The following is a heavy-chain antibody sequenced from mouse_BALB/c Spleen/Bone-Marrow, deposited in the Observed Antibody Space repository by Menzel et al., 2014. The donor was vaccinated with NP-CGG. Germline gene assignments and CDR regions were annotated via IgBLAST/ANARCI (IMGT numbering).Heavy chain of an antibody. D-gene: IGHD2-3*01. CDR2: INPNNGGT. CDR1: GYTFTEYT. J-gene: IGHJ2*01. CDR3: ARGWLLRHYFDY. Sequence: EVQLQQSGPELVKPGASVKISCKTSGYTFTEYTMRWVKQSHVKSLEWIGGINPNNGGTSYNQKFKDKATWTVDKSSSTAYMELRSLTSEDSAVYYCARGWLLRHYFDYWGQGTTLTVSS. V-gene: IGHV1-18*01.